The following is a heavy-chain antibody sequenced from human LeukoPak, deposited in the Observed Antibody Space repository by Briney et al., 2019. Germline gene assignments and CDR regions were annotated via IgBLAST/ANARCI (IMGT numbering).Heavy chain of an antibody. D-gene: IGHD4-17*01. Sequence: PGGSLRLSCAASGFTFRSSEMNWVRQAPGKGLEWVSVIYSGGSTYYADSVKGRFTISRDNSKNTLYLQMNSLRAEDTAVYYCASWGSTVTTDYWGQGTLVTVSS. V-gene: IGHV3-66*01. CDR3: ASWGSTVTTDY. J-gene: IGHJ4*02. CDR2: IYSGGST. CDR1: GFTFRSSE.